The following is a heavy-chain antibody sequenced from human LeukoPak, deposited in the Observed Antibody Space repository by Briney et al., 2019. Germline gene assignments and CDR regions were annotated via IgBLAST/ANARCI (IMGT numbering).Heavy chain of an antibody. CDR1: GFTFSSYA. V-gene: IGHV3-23*01. D-gene: IGHD2-15*01. CDR2: ISGSGGST. Sequence: GGSLRLSCAASGFTFSSYAMSWVRQAPGKGLEWVAAISGSGGSTYYADSVKGRFTISRDNFKNTLYLQMNSLRAEDTAVYYCAKTAIVVVVAAPYYFDYWGQGTLVTVSS. J-gene: IGHJ4*02. CDR3: AKTAIVVVVAAPYYFDY.